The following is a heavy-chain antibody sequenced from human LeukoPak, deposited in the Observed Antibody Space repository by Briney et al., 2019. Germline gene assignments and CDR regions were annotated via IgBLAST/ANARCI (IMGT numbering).Heavy chain of an antibody. V-gene: IGHV4-59*01. D-gene: IGHD1-1*01. CDR1: GGSISSYY. J-gene: IGHJ5*02. Sequence: SETLSLTCTVPGGSISSYYWSWIRQPPGKGLEWIVYISYSGSTNFNPSLKSRVTISVATSKNQFSLKLSSVTAADTAVYYCAREGTAGTNLNWFDPWGQGTLVTVSS. CDR3: AREGTAGTNLNWFDP. CDR2: ISYSGST.